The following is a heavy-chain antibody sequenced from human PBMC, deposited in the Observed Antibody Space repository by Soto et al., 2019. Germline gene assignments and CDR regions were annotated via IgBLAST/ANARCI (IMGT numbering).Heavy chain of an antibody. CDR3: ARDMYSSDYFVKWFEP. Sequence: GGVLRNPCTASWLKFINFGIYRVRQTPREGLEWVAVISHDGINKHYADSVKGRVTVSRDNSDHSLDLQLNSLRGEDTAMYYCARDMYSSDYFVKWFEPWGQGTLVTVSS. CDR1: WLKFINFG. D-gene: IGHD6-19*01. V-gene: IGHV3-30-3*01. J-gene: IGHJ5*02. CDR2: ISHDGINK.